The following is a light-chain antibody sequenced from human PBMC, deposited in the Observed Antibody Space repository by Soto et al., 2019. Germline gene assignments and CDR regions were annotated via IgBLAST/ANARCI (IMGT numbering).Light chain of an antibody. V-gene: IGKV3-11*01. Sequence: EIVLTQSPATLSLSPGERATLSCRASQSVSIYLAWYQQKPCQAPRLLIYDASNRATGIPARFSGSGSGTDFTLTISSLEPEDFAVYYCQQRSNWPPWTFGHGTKVEIK. J-gene: IGKJ1*01. CDR2: DAS. CDR3: QQRSNWPPWT. CDR1: QSVSIY.